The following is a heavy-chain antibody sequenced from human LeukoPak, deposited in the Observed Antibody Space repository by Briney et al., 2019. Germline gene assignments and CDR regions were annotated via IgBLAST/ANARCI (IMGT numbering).Heavy chain of an antibody. V-gene: IGHV3-48*03. Sequence: GGSLRLSCAASGFTFSSYEMNWVRQATGKGLEWVSYISSSGSTIYYADSVKGRFTISRDNAKNSLYLQMNSLRAEDTAVYYCARDRGPTKLGVWGQGTLVTAPS. CDR1: GFTFSSYE. D-gene: IGHD3-10*01. J-gene: IGHJ4*02. CDR3: ARDRGPTKLGV. CDR2: ISSSGSTI.